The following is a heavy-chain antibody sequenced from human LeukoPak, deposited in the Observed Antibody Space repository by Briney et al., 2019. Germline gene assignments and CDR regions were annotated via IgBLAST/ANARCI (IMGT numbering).Heavy chain of an antibody. CDR3: AKGYVYGPVCDS. V-gene: IGHV3-23*01. CDR2: ISGSGDST. D-gene: IGHD2/OR15-2a*01. CDR1: GFTFTTHA. J-gene: IGHJ4*02. Sequence: HPGGSLRLSCAASGFTFTTHAMSWFRQVPGRGREWVSLISGSGDSTYYADSVKGRFTISRDNSKNTVYLQMKSLRAEDTAVYYCAKGYVYGPVCDSWGQGTLVTVSS.